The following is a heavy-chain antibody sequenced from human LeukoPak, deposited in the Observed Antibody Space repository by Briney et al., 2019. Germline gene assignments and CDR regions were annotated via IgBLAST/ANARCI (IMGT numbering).Heavy chain of an antibody. Sequence: GGSLRLSCAASGFTFSSNAMSWVRQAPGKGLEWLSAISGNGGSTYYADSVMGRFTISRDNSKNTLYLQMNSLRAEDTAVYCCAKRSSGYSFDYWGQGTLVTVSS. D-gene: IGHD3-22*01. CDR2: ISGNGGST. CDR3: AKRSSGYSFDY. V-gene: IGHV3-23*01. CDR1: GFTFSSNA. J-gene: IGHJ4*02.